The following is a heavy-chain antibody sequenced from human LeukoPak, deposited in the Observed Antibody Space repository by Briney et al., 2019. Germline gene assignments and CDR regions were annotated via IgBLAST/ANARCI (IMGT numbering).Heavy chain of an antibody. CDR1: GGSIDSYY. CDR2: ISSSGNS. Sequence: PSETLSLTCTVSGGSIDSYYWSWIRQPPGKALEWIGYISSSGNSKYNPSLNSRVTISLDTSKNQFSLRLSSVTAADTAIYHCERDVGYCSSASCYVWFDPWGQGTLVTVSS. V-gene: IGHV4-59*01. D-gene: IGHD2-2*01. J-gene: IGHJ5*02. CDR3: ERDVGYCSSASCYVWFDP.